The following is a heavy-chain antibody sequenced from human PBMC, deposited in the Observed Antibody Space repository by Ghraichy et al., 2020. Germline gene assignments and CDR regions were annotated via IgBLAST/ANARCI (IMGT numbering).Heavy chain of an antibody. CDR1: GFTFSSYS. Sequence: GESLNISCAASGFTFSSYSMNWVRQAPGKGLEWVSSISSSSSYIYYADSVKGRFTISRDNAKNSLYLQMNSLRAEDTAVYYLAREGAGYGPAPAYYYYMVVWGKVTTVTVSS. CDR2: ISSSSSYI. V-gene: IGHV3-21*01. CDR3: AREGAGYGPAPAYYYYMVV. D-gene: IGHD3-10*01. J-gene: IGHJ6*03.